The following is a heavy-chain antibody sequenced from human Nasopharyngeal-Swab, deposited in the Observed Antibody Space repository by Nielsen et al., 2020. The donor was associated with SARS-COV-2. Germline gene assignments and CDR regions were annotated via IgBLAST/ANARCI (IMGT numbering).Heavy chain of an antibody. CDR3: ARDGGAVTHEILGSSHFDL. D-gene: IGHD4-17*01. J-gene: IGHJ2*01. CDR1: GFTFSSYG. V-gene: IGHV3-30*03. Sequence: GGSLRLSCAASGFTFSSYGMHWVRQAPGKGLEWVAVISYDGSNKYYADSVKGRFTISRDNSKNTLYLQMNSLRAEDTAVYYCARDGGAVTHEILGSSHFDLWGRGTLVTVSS. CDR2: ISYDGSNK.